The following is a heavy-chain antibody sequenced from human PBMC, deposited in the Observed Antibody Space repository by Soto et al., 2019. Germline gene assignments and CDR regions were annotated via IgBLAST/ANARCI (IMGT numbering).Heavy chain of an antibody. CDR2: ISSNNDYI. Sequence: GGSLRLSCAASGFTFSGYWMVWVRQAPGKGLEWVSSISSNNDYIYYADSVKGRFTTSRDNAKNSLYLQMNSVRVEDTAVYYCARGGDTSGSWPRYWGQGTLVTVS. D-gene: IGHD3-22*01. J-gene: IGHJ4*02. CDR1: GFTFSGYW. CDR3: ARGGDTSGSWPRY. V-gene: IGHV3-21*01.